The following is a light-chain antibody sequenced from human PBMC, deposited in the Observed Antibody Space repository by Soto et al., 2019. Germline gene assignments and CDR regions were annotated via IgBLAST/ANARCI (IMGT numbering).Light chain of an antibody. Sequence: EVVLTQSPGTLSLSPGERATLSCRASENVSNNYLAWYQQKPGQAPSLLIFGSSDRAAGIPDRFSGSGSGTDFTLTISRLEPEDFAVYYCQQYGSSPPYTFGQGTKLEIK. V-gene: IGKV3-20*01. CDR1: ENVSNNY. J-gene: IGKJ2*01. CDR2: GSS. CDR3: QQYGSSPPYT.